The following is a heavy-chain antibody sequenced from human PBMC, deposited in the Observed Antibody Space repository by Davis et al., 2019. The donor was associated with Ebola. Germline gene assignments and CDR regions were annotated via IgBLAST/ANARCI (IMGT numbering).Heavy chain of an antibody. CDR3: ARGVAVAGLVYYYYGMDV. D-gene: IGHD6-19*01. V-gene: IGHV1-18*04. CDR1: GYTFTSYG. J-gene: IGHJ6*04. CDR2: ISAYNGNT. Sequence: ASVKVSCKASGYTFTSYGISWVRQAPGQGLEWMGWISAYNGNTNYAQKLQGRVTMTTDTSTSTAYMELRSLRSDDTAVYYCARGVAVAGLVYYYYGMDVWGKGTTVTVSS.